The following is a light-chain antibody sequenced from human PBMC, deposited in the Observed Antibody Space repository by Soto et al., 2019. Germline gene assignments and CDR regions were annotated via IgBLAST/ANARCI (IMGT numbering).Light chain of an antibody. CDR1: QTITSGQ. CDR2: LIS. J-gene: IGKJ2*01. CDR3: QPDGSS. V-gene: IGKV3-20*01. Sequence: EIVLTQFPGTLSLSPGERATLSCRASQTITSGQLGWYQQKPGQAPRLLIYLISSRATGIPDRFSGSGSGTDFTLTISGLEPEDFAIYYCQPDGSSFGQGTKVEI.